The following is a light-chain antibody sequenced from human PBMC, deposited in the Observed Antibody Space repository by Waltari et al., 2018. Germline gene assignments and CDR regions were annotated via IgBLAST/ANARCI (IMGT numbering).Light chain of an antibody. V-gene: IGKV1-5*03. Sequence: DIQMTQSHSTLSDSVGDRVHITCRASQSISKLSWSQQKPGKAPNLLIYKAATLQSGVPSRFSGSGYGTEFTLTISSLQPDDFATYYCQQYNSYPLTFGGGTKVEIK. J-gene: IGKJ4*01. CDR1: QSISK. CDR2: KAA. CDR3: QQYNSYPLT.